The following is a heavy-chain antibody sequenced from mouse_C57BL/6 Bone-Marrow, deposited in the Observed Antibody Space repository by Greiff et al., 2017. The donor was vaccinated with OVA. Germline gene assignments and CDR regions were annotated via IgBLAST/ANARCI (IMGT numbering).Heavy chain of an antibody. CDR1: GYTFTDYE. J-gene: IGHJ3*01. V-gene: IGHV1-15*01. CDR2: IDPETGGT. CDR3: TRSNTTVPAY. Sequence: QVQLQQSGAELVRPGASVTLSCKASGYTFTDYEMHWVKQTPVHGLEWIGAIDPETGGTAYNQKFKGKAILTADKSSSTAYMELRSLTSEDSAVYYCTRSNTTVPAYWGQGTLVTVSA. D-gene: IGHD1-1*01.